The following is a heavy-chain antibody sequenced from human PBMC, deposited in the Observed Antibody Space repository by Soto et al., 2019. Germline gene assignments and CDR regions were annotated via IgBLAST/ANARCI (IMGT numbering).Heavy chain of an antibody. D-gene: IGHD3-3*01. CDR2: IYYSGST. V-gene: IGHV4-59*01. CDR1: GGSISSYY. CDR3: ASSNFWSGYYGNWFDP. J-gene: IGHJ5*02. Sequence: SETLSLTCTVSGGSISSYYWSWIRQPPGKGLEWIGYIYYSGSTNYNPSLKSRVTISVDTSKNQFSLKLSSVTAADTAVYYCASSNFWSGYYGNWFDPWGQGTLVTVSS.